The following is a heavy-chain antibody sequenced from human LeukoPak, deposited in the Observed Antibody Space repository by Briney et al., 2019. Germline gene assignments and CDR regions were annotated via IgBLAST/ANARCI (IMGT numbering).Heavy chain of an antibody. CDR3: AKPSEDIVATIVASPYYGMDV. CDR2: ISYDGSNK. J-gene: IGHJ6*04. V-gene: IGHV3-30*18. Sequence: GGSLRPSCAASGFTFSSYGMHWVRQAPGKGLEWVAVISYDGSNKYYADSVKGRFTISRDNSKNTLYLQMNSLRAEDTAVYYCAKPSEDIVATIVASPYYGMDVWGKGTTVTVSS. D-gene: IGHD5-12*01. CDR1: GFTFSSYG.